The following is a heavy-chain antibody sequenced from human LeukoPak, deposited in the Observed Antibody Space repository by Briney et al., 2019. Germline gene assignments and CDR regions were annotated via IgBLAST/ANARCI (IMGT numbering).Heavy chain of an antibody. D-gene: IGHD2-2*01. V-gene: IGHV7-4-1*02. CDR3: AREGYCSSTSCYLVLDY. J-gene: IGHJ4*02. CDR1: GYTFTSYA. CDR2: INTNTGNP. Sequence: GASVKVSCKASGYTFTSYAMNWVRQAPGQGLEWMGWINTNTGNPTYAQGFTGRFVFSLDTSVSTAYLQISSLKAEDTAVYYCAREGYCSSTSCYLVLDYWGQGTLVTVSS.